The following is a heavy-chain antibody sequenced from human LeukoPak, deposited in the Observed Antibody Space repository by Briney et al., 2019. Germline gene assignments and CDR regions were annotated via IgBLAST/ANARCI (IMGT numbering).Heavy chain of an antibody. CDR1: GFTFSSYS. Sequence: GRSLRLSCAASGFTFSSYSMNWVRQAPGKGLEWVSSISSSSSYIYYADSVKGRFTISRDNAKNSLYLQMNSLRAEDTAVYYCASPRRPTYCSSTSCHYYMDVWGKGTTVTVSS. D-gene: IGHD2-2*01. CDR3: ASPRRPTYCSSTSCHYYMDV. CDR2: ISSSSSYI. V-gene: IGHV3-21*01. J-gene: IGHJ6*03.